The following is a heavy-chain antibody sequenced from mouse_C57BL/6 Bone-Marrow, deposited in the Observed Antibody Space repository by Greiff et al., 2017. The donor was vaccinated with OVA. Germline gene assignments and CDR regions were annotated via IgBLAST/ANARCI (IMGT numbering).Heavy chain of an antibody. CDR2: IYPRSGNT. CDR1: GYTFTSYG. D-gene: IGHD2-2*01. CDR3: ARDSGYPLDY. Sequence: VQLQQSGAELARPGASVKLSCKASGYTFTSYGISWVKQRPGQGLEWIGEIYPRSGNTYYNEKFKGKATLTADKSSSTAYMELRSLTSEDSAVYVCARDSGYPLDYWGQGTTLTVSS. J-gene: IGHJ2*01. V-gene: IGHV1-81*01.